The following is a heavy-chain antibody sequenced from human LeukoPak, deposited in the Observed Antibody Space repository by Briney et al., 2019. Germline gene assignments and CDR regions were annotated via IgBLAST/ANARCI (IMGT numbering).Heavy chain of an antibody. V-gene: IGHV1-69*13. CDR3: ARGGGIFGVLTTAHYYGIDV. CDR2: INPIFRTA. Sequence: TVKVSCKASGGTFTNSAISWVRQAPGQGLEWMGGINPIFRTANYAQQFQDRVTIIADESTSTAYMELSLLKFEDTAVYYCARGGGIFGVLTTAHYYGIDVWGQGTTVTVSS. D-gene: IGHD3-3*01. CDR1: GGTFTNSA. J-gene: IGHJ6*02.